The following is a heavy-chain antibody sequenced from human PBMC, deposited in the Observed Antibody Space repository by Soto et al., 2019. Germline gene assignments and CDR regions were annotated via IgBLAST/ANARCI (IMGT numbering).Heavy chain of an antibody. CDR2: IYPGDSDT. CDR1: GYTFTDYW. D-gene: IGHD2-2*01. CDR3: ARHISSFRYYYYAMDV. V-gene: IGHV5-51*01. Sequence: GESLKISCKGSGYTFTDYWIGWVRQLPGKGLEWMGIIYPGDSDTRYSPSFQGHVTITVDKSTSTAYLQWNTLKASDTAMYYCARHISSFRYYYYAMDVWGQGTTVTVSS. J-gene: IGHJ6*02.